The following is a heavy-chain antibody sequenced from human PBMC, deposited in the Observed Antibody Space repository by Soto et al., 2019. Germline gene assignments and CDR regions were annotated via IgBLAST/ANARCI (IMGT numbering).Heavy chain of an antibody. D-gene: IGHD5-18*01. CDR2: ISYDGSNK. CDR1: GFTFSSYA. V-gene: IGHV3-30*14. Sequence: QVQLVESGGGVVQPGRSLRLSCAASGFTFSSYAMHWVRQAPGKGLEWVAVISYDGSNKYYSDSVKGRFTISRDNSKNPLYIQMNSLRAGDTAVYYCARVRDTAIQFRRLNLGGQLRYYYYGMDVWCQGTTDTV. CDR3: ARVRDTAIQFRRLNLGGQLRYYYYGMDV. J-gene: IGHJ6*02.